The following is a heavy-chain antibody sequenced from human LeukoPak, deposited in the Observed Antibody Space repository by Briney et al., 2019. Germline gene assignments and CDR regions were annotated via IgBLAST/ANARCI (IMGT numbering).Heavy chain of an antibody. D-gene: IGHD1-26*01. V-gene: IGHV3-7*02. CDR3: LAWASPTPY. CDR1: EFTFSTSW. J-gene: IGHJ1*01. Sequence: PGGSLRLSCTVSEFTFSTSWMNWVRQAPGKGLEWVANLNPDGSVGMYVDSVKGRFSLSRDNGQNTGYLQMNSLRVDDTGVYFCLAWASPTPYWGPGTPVAVSS. CDR2: LNPDGSVG.